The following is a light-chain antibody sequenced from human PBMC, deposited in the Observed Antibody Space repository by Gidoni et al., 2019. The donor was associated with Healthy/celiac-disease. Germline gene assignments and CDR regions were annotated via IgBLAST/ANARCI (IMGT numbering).Light chain of an antibody. CDR3: QQYDNLSYT. J-gene: IGKJ2*01. CDR2: DAS. V-gene: IGKV1-33*01. Sequence: DIRKTQSHSSVSASVVDRVTITCQESQDISNYLNWYQQKPGKGPKLLIYDASNLETGVPARFSGSGFGADFTFTISILHPEDIATYYCQQYDNLSYTFGQGTKLEIK. CDR1: QDISNY.